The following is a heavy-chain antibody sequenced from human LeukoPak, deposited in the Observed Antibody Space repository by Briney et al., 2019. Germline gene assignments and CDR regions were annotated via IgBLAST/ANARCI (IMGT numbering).Heavy chain of an antibody. CDR2: IKSNTNGGTK. CDR3: ATGGIVVVPTAPWAGFDY. CDR1: GLTFSDAW. D-gene: IGHD2-2*01. Sequence: GGSLRLSCVVSGLTFSDAWMNWVRQAPGKGLEWVGRIKSNTNGGTKEYAAPVKGRFTVSRDDSKDTFYLQMNSLKTEDTAVYCCATGGIVVVPTAPWAGFDYWGQGTLVTVSS. J-gene: IGHJ4*02. V-gene: IGHV3-15*01.